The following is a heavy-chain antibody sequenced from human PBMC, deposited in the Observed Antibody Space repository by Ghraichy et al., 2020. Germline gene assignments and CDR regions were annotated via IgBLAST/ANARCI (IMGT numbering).Heavy chain of an antibody. J-gene: IGHJ4*02. CDR1: GGSISSYY. V-gene: IGHV4-4*07. D-gene: IGHD5-24*01. CDR2: IYTSGST. Sequence: ESLNITCTVSGGSISSYYWSWIRQPAGKGLEWIGRIYTSGSTNYNPSLKSRVTMSVDTSKNQFSLKLSSVTAADTAVYYCARSWLQMGIGFDYWGQGTLVTVSS. CDR3: ARSWLQMGIGFDY.